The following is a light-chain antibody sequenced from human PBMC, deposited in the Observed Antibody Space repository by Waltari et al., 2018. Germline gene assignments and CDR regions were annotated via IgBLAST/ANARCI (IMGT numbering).Light chain of an antibody. CDR2: LGS. CDR3: MGALQTAT. V-gene: IGKV2-28*01. J-gene: IGKJ5*01. CDR1: QRLLHSNGYNY. Sequence: EIVMTQSPLPLSVTPGEPASISCRSSQRLLHSNGYNYLDWYVQKPGQSPQVLIYLGSDRASGVPDRFSSSGSGTDFTLKISRVEAEDVGIYYCMGALQTATFGPGTRLDIK.